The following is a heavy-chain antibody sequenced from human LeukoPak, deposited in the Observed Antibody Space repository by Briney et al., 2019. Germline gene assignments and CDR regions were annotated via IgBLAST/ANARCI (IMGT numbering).Heavy chain of an antibody. Sequence: GGSLRLSCAASGFTFSSYAIHWVRQAPGKGLEWVAVISYDGSNKYYADSVKGRFTISRDNPKNTLYLQMNSLRAEDTAVYYCARDRIRNWFDPWGQGTLVTVSS. D-gene: IGHD2-15*01. J-gene: IGHJ5*02. V-gene: IGHV3-30*04. CDR2: ISYDGSNK. CDR3: ARDRIRNWFDP. CDR1: GFTFSSYA.